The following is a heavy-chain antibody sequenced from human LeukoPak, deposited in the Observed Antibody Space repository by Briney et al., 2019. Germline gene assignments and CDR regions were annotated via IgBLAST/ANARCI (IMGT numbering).Heavy chain of an antibody. Sequence: SETLSLTCAVSGDSTSSDRYYGGWVRQPPGKGLEWIGNIYYSGGTYYNPSLKSRVTMSVDTSKNQFFLKLNSVTAADTAVYYCARGRPYSGGYHLDYWGQGTLVTVSA. CDR2: IYYSGGT. D-gene: IGHD1-26*01. V-gene: IGHV4-39*02. CDR1: GDSTSSDRYY. J-gene: IGHJ4*02. CDR3: ARGRPYSGGYHLDY.